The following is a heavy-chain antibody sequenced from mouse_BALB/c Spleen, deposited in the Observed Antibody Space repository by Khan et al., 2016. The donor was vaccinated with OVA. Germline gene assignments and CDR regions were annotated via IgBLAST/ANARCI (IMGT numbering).Heavy chain of an antibody. CDR1: GYTLTNYG. Sequence: LVESGPELKKPGETVKISCKASGYTLTNYGMNWVKQAPGKGLKWMGWINTYTGEPTYAEDFKGRIAFSLETSASTAYLQINNLKNEDTATYFCARSNGNYWFAYWGQGTLVTVSA. V-gene: IGHV9-3-1*01. D-gene: IGHD2-1*01. CDR2: INTYTGEP. CDR3: ARSNGNYWFAY. J-gene: IGHJ3*01.